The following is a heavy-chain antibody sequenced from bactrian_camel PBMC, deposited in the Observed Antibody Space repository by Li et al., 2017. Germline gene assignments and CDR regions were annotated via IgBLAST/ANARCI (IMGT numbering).Heavy chain of an antibody. CDR2: IDRGGAT. D-gene: IGHD6*01. V-gene: IGHV3S57*01. CDR1: GYTTWRFN. CDR3: AADPAFPWSGDSCQDRADWAISGGNY. J-gene: IGHJ4*01. Sequence: HVQLVESGGGAVQAGGSLRLSCVASGYTTWRFNMGWFRQAPGKGREGVAFIDRGGATNYAWSVKDRFTISKDSAELTVYLQMNNLKPEDTAMYYCAADPAFPWSGDSCQDRADWAISGGNYWGQGTQVTVS.